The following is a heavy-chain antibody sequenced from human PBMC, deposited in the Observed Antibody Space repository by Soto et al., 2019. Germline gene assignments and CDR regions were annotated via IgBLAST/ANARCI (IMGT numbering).Heavy chain of an antibody. CDR1: GFSFSSYG. D-gene: IGHD5-12*01. CDR3: AKGSIEYSASVDN. Sequence: DVHLLESGGGLVQPGGSLRLSCAASGFSFSSYGMVWVRQAPGKGLEWVAVISARGGSSYFADSVKGRFTLSRDNSKNVLSLEMNSLRAEDTAIYFCAKGSIEYSASVDNWGQGTLVVVSS. CDR2: ISARGGSS. J-gene: IGHJ4*02. V-gene: IGHV3-23*01.